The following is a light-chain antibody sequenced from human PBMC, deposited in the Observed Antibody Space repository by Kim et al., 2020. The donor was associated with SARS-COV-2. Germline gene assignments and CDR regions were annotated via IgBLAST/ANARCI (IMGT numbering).Light chain of an antibody. J-gene: IGLJ1*01. CDR2: EVS. Sequence: GQSVTSSCTGTSSDVDGYNFVSWYQLYPGKAPMLMIYEVSMRPSGVPDRFSSSKSGNTASLTVSGLQGEDEADYYCSSYAGGNNYVFGTGTKVTVL. V-gene: IGLV2-8*01. CDR3: SSYAGGNNYV. CDR1: SSDVDGYNF.